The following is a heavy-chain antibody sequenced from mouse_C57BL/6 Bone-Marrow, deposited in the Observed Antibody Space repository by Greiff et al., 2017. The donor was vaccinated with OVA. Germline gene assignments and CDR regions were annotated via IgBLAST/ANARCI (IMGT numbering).Heavy chain of an antibody. CDR2: IDPENGDT. V-gene: IGHV14-4*01. CDR3: TTSNSGSYVV. CDR1: GFNFKDDY. Sequence: EVQLQQSGAELVRPGASVKLSCTASGFNFKDDYMHWVKQRPEQGLEWIGWIDPENGDTEYASKFQGKATITADTSSNTAYLQLSSLTSEDTAVYYCTTSNSGSYVVWGTGTTVTVSS. D-gene: IGHD1-1*02. J-gene: IGHJ1*03.